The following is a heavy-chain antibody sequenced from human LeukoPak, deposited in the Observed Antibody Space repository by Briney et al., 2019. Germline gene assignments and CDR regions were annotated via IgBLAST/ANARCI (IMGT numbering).Heavy chain of an antibody. D-gene: IGHD2-2*01. Sequence: PGRSLRLSCAASGFTFSSYGMHWVRQAPGKGLEWVTFIRYDGVNKYYADSVKGRFTISRDNSKNTLYLQMNSLRAEDTAVYYCAKDHCSSTSCFYYDYYMDVWGKGTTVTVSS. J-gene: IGHJ6*03. V-gene: IGHV3-30*02. CDR1: GFTFSSYG. CDR3: AKDHCSSTSCFYYDYYMDV. CDR2: IRYDGVNK.